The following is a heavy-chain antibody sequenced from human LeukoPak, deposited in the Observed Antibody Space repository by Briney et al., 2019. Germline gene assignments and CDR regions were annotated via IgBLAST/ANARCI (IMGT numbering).Heavy chain of an antibody. Sequence: SETLSLTCAVYGGSFSGYYWSWIRQPPGKGLEWIGEINHSGSANYNPSLKSRVTISVDTSKNQFSLKLSSVTAADTAVYYCARGRAVAGWSRYYFDYWGQGTLVTVSS. CDR3: ARGRAVAGWSRYYFDY. D-gene: IGHD6-19*01. CDR2: INHSGSA. J-gene: IGHJ4*02. V-gene: IGHV4-34*01. CDR1: GGSFSGYY.